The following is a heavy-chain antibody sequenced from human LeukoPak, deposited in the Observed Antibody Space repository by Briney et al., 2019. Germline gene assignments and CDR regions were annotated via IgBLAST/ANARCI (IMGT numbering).Heavy chain of an antibody. CDR2: INPNSGGT. J-gene: IGHJ5*02. V-gene: IGHV1-2*02. Sequence: ASVKVSCKASGYTFTGYYMHWVRQAPGQGLEWMGWINPNSGGTNYAQKFQGRVTMTRDTSTSTAYMELSRLRSDDTAVYYCARAGNWNYGDGWFDPWGQGTLVTVSS. D-gene: IGHD1-7*01. CDR3: ARAGNWNYGDGWFDP. CDR1: GYTFTGYY.